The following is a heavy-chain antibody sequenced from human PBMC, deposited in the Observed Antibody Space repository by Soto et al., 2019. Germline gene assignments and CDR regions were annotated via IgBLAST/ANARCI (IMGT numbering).Heavy chain of an antibody. CDR1: GYTFTGYY. D-gene: IGHD2-15*01. CDR3: ARDLEKGGGSAGFDY. Sequence: ASVKVSCKASGYTFTGYYMHWVRQAPGQGLEWMGWINPNSGGTKYPQKFQGRVTMTRDTSITTVYMSLTGLKSDDTAVYYCARDLEKGGGSAGFDYWGQGTLVTFSS. V-gene: IGHV1-2*02. J-gene: IGHJ4*02. CDR2: INPNSGGT.